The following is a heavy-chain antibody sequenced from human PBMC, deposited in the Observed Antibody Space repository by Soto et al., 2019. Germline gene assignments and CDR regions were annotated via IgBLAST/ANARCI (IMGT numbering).Heavy chain of an antibody. V-gene: IGHV3-21*01. J-gene: IGHJ4*02. D-gene: IGHD6-19*01. CDR1: GFTFSSHS. Sequence: GGSLRLSCAASGFTFSSHSMNWVRQAPGKGLEWVSSISSSSSYTYYADSVKDRFTISRDNAKNSLYLQMNSLRAEDTAVYYCAKGWYSRIDSWGQGTQVTVSS. CDR3: AKGWYSRIDS. CDR2: ISSSSSYT.